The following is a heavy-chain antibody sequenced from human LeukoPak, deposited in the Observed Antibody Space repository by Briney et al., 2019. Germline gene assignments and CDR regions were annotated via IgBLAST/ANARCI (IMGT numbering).Heavy chain of an antibody. CDR2: MNPNSGNT. CDR1: GYTFTSYD. J-gene: IGHJ4*02. Sequence: ASVKVSCKASGYTFTSYDINWVRQATGQGLEWMGWMNPNSGNTGYAQKFQGRVTMTRNTSISTAYMELSSLRAEATAVYYCARGDSEIFGVVIYDYWGQGTLVTVSS. D-gene: IGHD3-3*01. CDR3: ARGDSEIFGVVIYDY. V-gene: IGHV1-8*01.